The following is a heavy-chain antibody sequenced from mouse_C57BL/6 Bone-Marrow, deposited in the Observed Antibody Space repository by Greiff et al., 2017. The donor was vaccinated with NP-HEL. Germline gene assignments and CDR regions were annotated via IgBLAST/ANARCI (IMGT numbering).Heavy chain of an antibody. V-gene: IGHV5-4*01. J-gene: IGHJ4*01. D-gene: IGHD1-1*01. CDR1: GFTFSSYA. CDR2: ISDGGSYT. CDR3: ARDLRTVPYAMDY. Sequence: EVQLQESGGGLVKPGGSLKLSCAASGFTFSSYAMSWVRQTPEKRLEWVATISDGGSYTYYPDNVKGRFTISRDNAKYNLYLQMSHLKSEDTAMYYCARDLRTVPYAMDYWGQGTSVTVSS.